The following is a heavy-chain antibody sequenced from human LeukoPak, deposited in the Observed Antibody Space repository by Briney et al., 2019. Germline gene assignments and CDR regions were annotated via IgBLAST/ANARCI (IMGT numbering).Heavy chain of an antibody. CDR1: GGSISSYY. J-gene: IGHJ6*02. CDR2: IYTSGST. V-gene: IGHV4-4*07. CDR3: ARVFLGYCSSTSCYRLPHYYYGMDV. Sequence: ETLSLTCTVSGGSISSYYWSWIRQPAGKGLEWIGRIYTSGSTNYNPSLKSRVTISVDTSKNQFSLKLSSVTAADTAVYYCARVFLGYCSSTSCYRLPHYYYGMDVWGQGTTVTVSS. D-gene: IGHD2-2*02.